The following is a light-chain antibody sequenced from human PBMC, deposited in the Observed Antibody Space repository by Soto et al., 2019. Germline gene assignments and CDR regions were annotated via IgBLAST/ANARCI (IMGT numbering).Light chain of an antibody. CDR2: DAS. CDR3: QQREDWPRA. V-gene: IGKV3-11*01. CDR1: QSVGDY. J-gene: IGKJ4*01. Sequence: DIVLTPSPATLSSSPGERATLSCRASQSVGDYLGWYQQKPGQAPRLLIYDASQRATGVPARFSASGSGTDFTLTISSLEPEDFAIYYCQQREDWPRAFGGGTKVDIK.